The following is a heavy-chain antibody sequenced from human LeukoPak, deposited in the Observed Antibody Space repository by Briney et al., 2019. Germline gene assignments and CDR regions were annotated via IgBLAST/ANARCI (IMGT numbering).Heavy chain of an antibody. V-gene: IGHV1-8*03. D-gene: IGHD2-2*01. CDR3: ARADVVVVVPAASYYYYYMDV. J-gene: IGHJ6*03. CDR1: GYTFTSYE. CDR2: MNPNSGNT. Sequence: GASVKVSCKASGYTFTSYEINWVRQATGQGLEWMGWMNPNSGNTGYAQKFQGRVTITRNTSISTAYMELSSLRSEDTAVYYCARADVVVVVPAASYYYYYMDVWGKGTTVTVSS.